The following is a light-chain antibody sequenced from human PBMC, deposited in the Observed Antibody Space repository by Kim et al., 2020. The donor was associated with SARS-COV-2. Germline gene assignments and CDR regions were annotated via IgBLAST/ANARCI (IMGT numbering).Light chain of an antibody. CDR2: NTN. CDR3: AAWDASLDGVV. J-gene: IGLJ3*02. CDR1: SSNIGSDI. V-gene: IGLV1-44*01. Sequence: GQRVTISCSGSSSNIGSDIVNWYRQLPGTAPQLLIYNTNQRPSGVPDRFSGSKSGTSGSLAISGLQSEDEADYYCAAWDASLDGVVFGGGTQLTVL.